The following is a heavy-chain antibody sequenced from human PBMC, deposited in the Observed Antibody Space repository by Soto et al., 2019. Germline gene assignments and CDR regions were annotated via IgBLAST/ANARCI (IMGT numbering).Heavy chain of an antibody. CDR3: ARGPRGYVYYHGMDV. J-gene: IGHJ6*02. D-gene: IGHD3-10*01. CDR1: GGSISSYY. V-gene: IGHV4-4*07. Sequence: ETLSLTCTVSGGSISSYYVSWIRQSAGKGLEWIGRIDTSGTTNYNPSLKSRVTMSVDASKNHFSLNLSSVTAADTAVYYCARGPRGYVYYHGMDVWGQGTTVTVSS. CDR2: IDTSGTT.